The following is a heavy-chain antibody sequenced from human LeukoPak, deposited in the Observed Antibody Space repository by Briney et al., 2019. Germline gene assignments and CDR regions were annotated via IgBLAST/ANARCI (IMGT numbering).Heavy chain of an antibody. CDR1: GFTFSSYA. Sequence: GGSLRLSCSASGFTFSSYAMHWVRQAPGKGLEYVSAISSNGGSTYYADPVKGRFTISRDNSKSTLYLQMNSLSAEDTALYHCAKTSSYSNSWYDYWGQGTLVTVSS. J-gene: IGHJ4*02. CDR3: AKTSSYSNSWYDY. V-gene: IGHV3-64*04. CDR2: ISSNGGST. D-gene: IGHD6-13*01.